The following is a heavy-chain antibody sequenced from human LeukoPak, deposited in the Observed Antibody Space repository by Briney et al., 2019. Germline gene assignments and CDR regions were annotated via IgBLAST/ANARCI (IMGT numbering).Heavy chain of an antibody. CDR2: INHSGST. D-gene: IGHD3-22*01. J-gene: IGHJ4*02. V-gene: IGHV4-34*01. CDR3: ASLVVSDY. Sequence: SETLSLTCAVYGGSFSGYYWSWIRQPPGKGLEWIGEINHSGSTNYNPSLKSRVTISVDTSKNQFSLKLSSVTAADTAVYCCASLVVSDYWGQGTLVTVSS. CDR1: GGSFSGYY.